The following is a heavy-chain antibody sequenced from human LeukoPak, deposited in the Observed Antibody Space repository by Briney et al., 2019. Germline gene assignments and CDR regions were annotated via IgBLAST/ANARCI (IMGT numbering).Heavy chain of an antibody. CDR3: ARGGPNSGGWTLDY. CDR2: ISAYNGNT. D-gene: IGHD6-19*01. J-gene: IGHJ4*02. Sequence: GASVKVSCKASGYTFTSYGISWVRQAPGQGLEWMGWISAYNGNTNYAQKLQGRVTMTTDTSTSTAYMELRSLRSEDMAVFYCARGGPNSGGWTLDYWGQGTLVSVSS. V-gene: IGHV1-18*03. CDR1: GYTFTSYG.